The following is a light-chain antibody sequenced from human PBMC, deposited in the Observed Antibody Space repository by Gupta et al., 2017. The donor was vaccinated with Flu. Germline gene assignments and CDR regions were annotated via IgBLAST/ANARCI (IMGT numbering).Light chain of an antibody. V-gene: IGKV1-39*01. CDR1: QSISSY. CDR2: AAS. Sequence: DIPMTQSPSSLSASVGDRVTITCRASQSISSYLNWYQQKPGKAPKLLIYAASSLHSGVPSRFSGSGSGTDFTLKISRLQPEDFATYYCKQSQSTPRTFGQGTKVEIK. J-gene: IGKJ1*01. CDR3: KQSQSTPRT.